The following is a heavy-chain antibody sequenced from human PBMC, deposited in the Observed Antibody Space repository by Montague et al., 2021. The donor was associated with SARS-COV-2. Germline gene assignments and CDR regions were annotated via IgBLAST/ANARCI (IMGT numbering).Heavy chain of an antibody. CDR1: GFYFSYA. CDR2: ISNDGSNK. Sequence: SLRLSCAASGFYFSYAMHWVRQAPGKGLEWVALISNDGSNKHYADSVKGRFTISRDNSKSTLYLQVNSLRVEDTAVYYCVRATLYMDVWGEGTTVAVSS. CDR3: VRATLYMDV. V-gene: IGHV3-30*04. J-gene: IGHJ6*03.